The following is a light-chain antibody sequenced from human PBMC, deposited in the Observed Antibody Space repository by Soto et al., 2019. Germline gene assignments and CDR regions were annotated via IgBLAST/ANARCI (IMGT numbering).Light chain of an antibody. J-gene: IGLJ1*01. Sequence: QSVLTQPASVSGSPGQSITISCTGTSSDVGGYNYVSWYQHHPGKAPKVMIYEVSNRPSGISNRFSGSKAGTSASLAITGLQAEDEGDYYCQSYDSTLDARYVFGTGTKLTVL. CDR3: QSYDSTLDARYV. CDR1: SSDVGGYNY. CDR2: EVS. V-gene: IGLV2-14*01.